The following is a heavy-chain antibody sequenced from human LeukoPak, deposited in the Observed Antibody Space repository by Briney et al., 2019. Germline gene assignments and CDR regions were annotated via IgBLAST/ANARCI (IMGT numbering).Heavy chain of an antibody. V-gene: IGHV3-30-3*01. J-gene: IGHJ6*02. CDR3: ARDGVYDFWSGYWSVKSYYYYGMDV. Sequence: GGSLRLPCAASGFTFSSYAMHWVRQAPGKGLEWVAVISYDVSNKYYADSVKGRFTISRDNSKNTLYLQMNSLRAEDTAVYYCARDGVYDFWSGYWSVKSYYYYGMDVWGQGTTVTVSS. CDR2: ISYDVSNK. CDR1: GFTFSSYA. D-gene: IGHD3-3*01.